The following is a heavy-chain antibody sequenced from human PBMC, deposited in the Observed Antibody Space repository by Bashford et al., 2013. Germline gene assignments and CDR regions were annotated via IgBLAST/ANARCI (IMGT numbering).Heavy chain of an antibody. J-gene: IGHJ4*02. D-gene: IGHD6-19*01. CDR1: GFTFSSYW. CDR2: IKQDGSEK. V-gene: IGHV3-7*01. CDR3: ARRIAVAGTGIRFFDY. Sequence: GSLRLSCAASGFTFSSYWMSWVRQAPGKGLEWVANIKQDGSEKYYVDSVKGRFTISRDNAKNSLYLQMNSLRAEDTAVYYCARRIAVAGTGIRFFDYWGQGTLVTVSS.